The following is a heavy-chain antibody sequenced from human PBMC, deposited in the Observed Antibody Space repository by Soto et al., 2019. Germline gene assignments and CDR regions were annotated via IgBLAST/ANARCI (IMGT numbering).Heavy chain of an antibody. Sequence: ASVKVSCKASGYTFTGYYIHWVRQAPGQGLEWMGWISAYNGNTNYAQKLQGRVTMTTDTSTSTAYMELRSLRSDDTAVYYCARVVRGVYYFDYWGQGTLVTVSS. V-gene: IGHV1-18*04. CDR2: ISAYNGNT. CDR3: ARVVRGVYYFDY. D-gene: IGHD3-10*02. J-gene: IGHJ4*02. CDR1: GYTFTGYY.